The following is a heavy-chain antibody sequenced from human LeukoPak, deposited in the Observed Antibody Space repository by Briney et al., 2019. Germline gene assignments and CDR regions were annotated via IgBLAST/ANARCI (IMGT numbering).Heavy chain of an antibody. J-gene: IGHJ3*02. CDR1: GFIFSNFG. Sequence: GGSLRLSCVASGFIFSNFGMYWVRQAPGQGLDWVAAISYDGSYQSYVDPVKGRFTISRDTSKNTLYVQMDSLRAEDTAVYYCARGRPWELLNGGLDAFDIWGQGTMVIVSS. CDR3: ARGRPWELLNGGLDAFDI. V-gene: IGHV3-30*03. CDR2: ISYDGSYQ. D-gene: IGHD1-26*01.